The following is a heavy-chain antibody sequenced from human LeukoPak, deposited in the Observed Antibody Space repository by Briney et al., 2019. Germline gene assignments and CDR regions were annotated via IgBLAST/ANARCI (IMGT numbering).Heavy chain of an antibody. J-gene: IGHJ4*02. CDR2: INSEGST. D-gene: IGHD2-15*01. V-gene: IGHV3-74*01. CDR3: ARDLYCSGGSCPLGY. CDR1: GFTFSRYW. Sequence: GGSLRLSCAASGFTFSRYWMHWVRQAPGKGLVWVSRINSEGSTIYAGSVKGRFTISRDNAKNTLYLQMNSLRAEDTAVYYCARDLYCSGGSCPLGYWGQGTLVTVSS.